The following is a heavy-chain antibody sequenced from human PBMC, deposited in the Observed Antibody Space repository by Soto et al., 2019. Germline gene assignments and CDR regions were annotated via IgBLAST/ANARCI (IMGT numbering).Heavy chain of an antibody. CDR1: VGSVSSSSYY. D-gene: IGHD3-3*01. Sequence: PSETLSLTCTFSVGSVSSSSYYWSWIRQPPGKGLEWIAYMSYSGTTNYNPSLKSRVTISVHTSKNQFSLKLSSVTAADTAVYYCARAINFEFWSDSQSAYYFDYWGQGTLVTVSS. J-gene: IGHJ4*02. CDR2: MSYSGTT. V-gene: IGHV4-61*01. CDR3: ARAINFEFWSDSQSAYYFDY.